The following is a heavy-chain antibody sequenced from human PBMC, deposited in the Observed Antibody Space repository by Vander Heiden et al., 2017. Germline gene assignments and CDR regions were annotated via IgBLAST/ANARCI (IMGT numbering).Heavy chain of an antibody. CDR2: ISAYNGNT. Sequence: LEWMGCISAYNGNTNYAQKLQGRVTMTTDTSTSTAYMERRSLRADDTAVEYGARVYYDSLNAKGYYYYGMDVWGQGTTVTVSS. J-gene: IGHJ6*02. D-gene: IGHD3-9*01. CDR3: ARVYYDSLNAKGYYYYGMDV. V-gene: IGHV1-18*01.